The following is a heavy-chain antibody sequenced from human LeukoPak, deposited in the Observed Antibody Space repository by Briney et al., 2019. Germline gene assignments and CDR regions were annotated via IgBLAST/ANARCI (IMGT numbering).Heavy chain of an antibody. Sequence: GGSLRLSCAASGFTVSSNYMSWVRQAPGKGLEWVSVIYSGGSTYYADSVKGRFTISRDNSKNTLYLQMNSLRAEDTAVYYCAKGPETYYDFWSGYRGSDYWGQGTLVTVSS. CDR2: IYSGGST. V-gene: IGHV3-53*05. CDR1: GFTVSSNY. D-gene: IGHD3-3*01. J-gene: IGHJ4*02. CDR3: AKGPETYYDFWSGYRGSDY.